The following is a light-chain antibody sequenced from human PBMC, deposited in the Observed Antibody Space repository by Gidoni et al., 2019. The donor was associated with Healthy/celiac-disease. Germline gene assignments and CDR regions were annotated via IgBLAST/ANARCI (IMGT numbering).Light chain of an antibody. J-gene: IGKJ3*01. CDR1: QSLLHSNGYNY. CDR3: MQALQTPFT. Sequence: DIVMTQSPLSLPVTPGEPASSSCRSSQSLLHSNGYNYLDWYLQKPGQSPQLLIYLGSNRASGVPDRFSGSGSGTDFTLKISRVEAEDVGVYYCMQALQTPFTFGPXTKVDIK. V-gene: IGKV2-28*01. CDR2: LGS.